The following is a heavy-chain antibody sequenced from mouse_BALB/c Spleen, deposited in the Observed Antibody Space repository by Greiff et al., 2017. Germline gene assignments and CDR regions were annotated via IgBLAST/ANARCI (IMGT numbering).Heavy chain of an antibody. CDR1: GFSLTSYG. V-gene: IGHV2-3*01. J-gene: IGHJ4*01. Sequence: VQLKESGPGLVAPSQSLSITCTVSGFSLTSYGVSWVRQPPGKGLEWLGVIWGDGSTNYHSALISRLSISKDNSKGQVFLKLNSLQTDDTATYYGAKDSSGYVDDAMDYWGQGTSVTVSS. CDR2: IWGDGST. CDR3: AKDSSGYVDDAMDY. D-gene: IGHD3-2*01.